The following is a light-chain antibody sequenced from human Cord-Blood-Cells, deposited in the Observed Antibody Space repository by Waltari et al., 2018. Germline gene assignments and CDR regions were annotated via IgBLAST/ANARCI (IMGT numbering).Light chain of an antibody. Sequence: QAVLTQPSSLSASPGASASLTCTLRSGINVGTYRIYWYQQKPGSPPQYLLRYKSDSDKQQGSGVPSRFSGSKDDSANAGILLISGLQSEDEADYYCMIWHSSAYVFGTGTKVTVL. V-gene: IGLV5-45*03. CDR3: MIWHSSAYV. CDR1: SGINVGTYR. CDR2: YKSDSDK. J-gene: IGLJ1*01.